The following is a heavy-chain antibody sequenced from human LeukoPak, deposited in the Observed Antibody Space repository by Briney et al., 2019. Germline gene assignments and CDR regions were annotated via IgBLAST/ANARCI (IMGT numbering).Heavy chain of an antibody. Sequence: GGSLRLSCAASGFTSSTYSMNWVRQAPGKGLGWVSYISSSSGTIYYADSVKGRFTISRDNSKNTLYLQMNTLRADDTAVYYCAKDHGSSDWYYFDYWGQGTLVTVSS. D-gene: IGHD6-13*01. CDR1: GFTSSTYS. J-gene: IGHJ4*02. CDR3: AKDHGSSDWYYFDY. V-gene: IGHV3-48*01. CDR2: ISSSSGTI.